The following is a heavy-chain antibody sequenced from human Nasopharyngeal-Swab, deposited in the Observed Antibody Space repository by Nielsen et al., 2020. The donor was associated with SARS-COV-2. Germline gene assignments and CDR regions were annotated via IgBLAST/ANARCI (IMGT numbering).Heavy chain of an antibody. V-gene: IGHV3-7*03. CDR2: INEDGSEK. CDR1: GFSMRQFW. D-gene: IGHD6-19*01. CDR3: TRDASGWSQY. J-gene: IGHJ4*02. Sequence: GESLKLSCAASGFSMRQFWMGWVRQAPGKGLEWVININEDGSEKYSVDSVKGRFTISRDNAKNSLYLQMDSLRADDTAVYYCTRDASGWSQYWGQGTLVTVSS.